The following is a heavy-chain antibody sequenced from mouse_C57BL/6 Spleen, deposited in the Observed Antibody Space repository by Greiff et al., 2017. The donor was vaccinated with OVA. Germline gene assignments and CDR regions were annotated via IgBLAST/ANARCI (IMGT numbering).Heavy chain of an antibody. CDR1: GYTFTSYW. D-gene: IGHD2-4*01. CDR2: IDPSDSYT. V-gene: IGHV1-50*01. J-gene: IGHJ3*01. Sequence: VQLQQPGAELVKPGASVKLSCKASGYTFTSYWMQWVKQRPGQGLEWIGEIDPSDSYTNYNQKFKGKATLTVDTSSSTAYMQLSSLTSEDSAVYYCARGDYDYAWFAYWGQGTLVTVSA. CDR3: ARGDYDYAWFAY.